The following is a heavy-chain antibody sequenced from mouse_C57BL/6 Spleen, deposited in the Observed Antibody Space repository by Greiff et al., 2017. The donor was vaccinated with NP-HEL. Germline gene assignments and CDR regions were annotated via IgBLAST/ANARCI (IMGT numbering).Heavy chain of an antibody. V-gene: IGHV2-2*01. CDR1: GFSLTSYG. Sequence: QVQLQQSGPGLVQPSQSLSITCTVSGFSLTSYGVHWVRQSPGKGLEWLGVIWSGGSTDYNAAFISRLSISKDNSKSQVFFKMNSLQADDTAIYYCARNEVITYAMDYWGQGTSVTVSS. D-gene: IGHD2-4*01. CDR2: IWSGGST. CDR3: ARNEVITYAMDY. J-gene: IGHJ4*01.